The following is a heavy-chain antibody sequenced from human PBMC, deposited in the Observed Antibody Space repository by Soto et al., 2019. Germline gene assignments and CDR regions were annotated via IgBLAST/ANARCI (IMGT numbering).Heavy chain of an antibody. CDR3: ARDVATTHPHYYYYGMDV. CDR2: ISAYNGNT. CDR1: GYTFTSYG. V-gene: IGHV1-18*04. Sequence: QVQLVQSGAEVKKPGASVKVSCKASGYTFTSYGISWVRQAPGQGLEWMGWISAYNGNTNYAQKLQGRVTMTTDTSTSTAYMELRSLRSYDTAVYYCARDVATTHPHYYYYGMDVWGQGTTVTVSS. J-gene: IGHJ6*02. D-gene: IGHD1-1*01.